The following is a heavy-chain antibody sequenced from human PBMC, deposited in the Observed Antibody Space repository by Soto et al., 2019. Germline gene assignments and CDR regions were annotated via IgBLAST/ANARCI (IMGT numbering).Heavy chain of an antibody. J-gene: IGHJ4*02. Sequence: SVKVSFKASGFRFTSSAVHWMRQTPGQRLEWIGCTAVGSGDTIYAQKFQDRVTIIRDLSTSTSYLEMSSMDYEDTAVYYCAATSPDNHDRTGFWGYFYYWGQGTRLTVSS. CDR3: AATSPDNHDRTGFWGYFYY. CDR1: GFRFTSSA. CDR2: TAVGSGDT. D-gene: IGHD3-16*01. V-gene: IGHV1-58*01.